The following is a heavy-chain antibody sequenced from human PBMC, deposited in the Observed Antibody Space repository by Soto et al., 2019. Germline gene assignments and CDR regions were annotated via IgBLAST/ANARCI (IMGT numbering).Heavy chain of an antibody. J-gene: IGHJ6*02. CDR2: IYPGDSDT. CDR1: GYSFTSYW. CDR3: PRLAEYSSSSSYYGMDV. V-gene: IGHV5-51*01. Sequence: ESLKISCXGSGYSFTSYWIGWVRQMPGKGLEWMGIIYPGDSDTRYSPSFQGQVTISADKSISTAYLQWSSLKASDTAMYYCPRLAEYSSSSSYYGMDVWGQGTTVTVSS. D-gene: IGHD6-6*01.